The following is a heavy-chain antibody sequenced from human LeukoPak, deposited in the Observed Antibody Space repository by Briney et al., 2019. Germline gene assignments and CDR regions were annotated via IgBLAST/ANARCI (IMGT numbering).Heavy chain of an antibody. J-gene: IGHJ5*02. CDR3: AREGRGMYTWFAP. D-gene: IGHD3-10*01. V-gene: IGHV1-69*05. CDR1: GGTFSSYA. CDR2: IIPIFGTA. Sequence: SVKVSCKASGGTFSSYAISWVRQAPGQGLEWMGGIIPIFGTANYAQKFQGRVTITTDESTSTAYMELSSLRSEDTAVYYCAREGRGMYTWFAPGARDPWPPSPQ.